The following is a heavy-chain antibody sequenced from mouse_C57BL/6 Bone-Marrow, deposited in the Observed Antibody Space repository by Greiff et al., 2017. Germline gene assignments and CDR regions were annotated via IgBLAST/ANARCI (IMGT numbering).Heavy chain of an antibody. Sequence: VQLQQPGAELVKPGASVKLSCKASGYTFTSYWMHWVKQRPGQGLEWIGMIHPNSGSTNYNEKFKSKATLTVDKSTSTAYMQLSSLTSVDSAVYYCVSRGEYLYAYYFDYWRRGTTLTVPS. V-gene: IGHV1-64*01. CDR2: IHPNSGST. CDR1: GYTFTSYW. CDR3: VSRGEYLYAYYFDY. D-gene: IGHD2-10*02. J-gene: IGHJ2*01.